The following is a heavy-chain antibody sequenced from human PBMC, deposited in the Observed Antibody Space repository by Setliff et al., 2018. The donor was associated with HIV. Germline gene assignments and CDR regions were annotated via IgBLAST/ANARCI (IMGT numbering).Heavy chain of an antibody. CDR3: ARCFWNDGRFDY. CDR2: INHSGST. J-gene: IGHJ4*02. V-gene: IGHV4-34*01. Sequence: PSETLSLTCAVYGGSFSGYYWSWIRQPPGKGLEWIGEINHSGSTNYNPSLKSRVTISVDTSKNQFSLKLSSVTAADTAVYYCARCFWNDGRFDYWGQGTLVTVSS. CDR1: GGSFSGYY. D-gene: IGHD1-1*01.